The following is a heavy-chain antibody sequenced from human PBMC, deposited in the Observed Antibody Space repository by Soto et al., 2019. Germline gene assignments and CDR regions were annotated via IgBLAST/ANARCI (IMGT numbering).Heavy chain of an antibody. J-gene: IGHJ3*02. CDR1: GFTFSSYG. Sequence: GGSLRLSCAASGFTFSSYGMHWVRQAPGKGLEWVAVIWYDGSNKYYADSVKGRFTISRDNSKNTLYLQMNSLRAEDTAVYYCARGLLYDFWRADAFDIWGQGTMVTVSS. V-gene: IGHV3-33*01. CDR3: ARGLLYDFWRADAFDI. D-gene: IGHD3-3*01. CDR2: IWYDGSNK.